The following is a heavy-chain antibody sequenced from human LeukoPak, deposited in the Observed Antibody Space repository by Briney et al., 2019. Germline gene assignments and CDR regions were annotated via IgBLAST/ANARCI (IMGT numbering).Heavy chain of an antibody. D-gene: IGHD3-16*02. CDR3: ARLSANDYVWGSYRYDAFDI. CDR1: GGSFSGYY. Sequence: SETLSLTCAVYGGSFSGYYWSWIRQPPGKGLEWIGEINHSGSTNYNPSLKSRVTISVDTSKNQFSLKLSSVTAADTAVYYCARLSANDYVWGSYRYDAFDIWGQGTMVTVSS. V-gene: IGHV4-34*01. J-gene: IGHJ3*02. CDR2: INHSGST.